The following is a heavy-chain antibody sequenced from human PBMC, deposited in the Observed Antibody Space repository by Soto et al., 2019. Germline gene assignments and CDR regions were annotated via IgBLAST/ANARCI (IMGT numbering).Heavy chain of an antibody. CDR3: AGHSSGVPGYYNGMDV. V-gene: IGHV1-69*12. D-gene: IGHD3-22*01. CDR2: IIPIFGTA. J-gene: IGHJ6*02. Sequence: QVQLVQSGAEVKKPGSSVKVSCKASGGTFSSYAISWVRQAPGQGLEWMGGIIPIFGTADYAQKCHGRVTITADESTRTAYMELSSLRSDYTAVYYCAGHSSGVPGYYNGMDVWCQGTTVSVSS. CDR1: GGTFSSYA.